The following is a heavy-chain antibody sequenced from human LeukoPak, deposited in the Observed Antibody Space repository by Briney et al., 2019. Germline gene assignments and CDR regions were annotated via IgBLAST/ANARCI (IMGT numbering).Heavy chain of an antibody. CDR3: MLGVTPD. CDR1: GGTFTKYV. Sequence: ASVKVSCKASGGTFTKYVISWVREAPGQGLEWMGRFIPVHDTANYAHKFQGRVILTADKSTSTAYMELTSLRSEDTAVYCAMLGVTPDWGQGTLITVSS. V-gene: IGHV1-69*04. J-gene: IGHJ1*01. CDR2: FIPVHDTA. D-gene: IGHD2-2*01.